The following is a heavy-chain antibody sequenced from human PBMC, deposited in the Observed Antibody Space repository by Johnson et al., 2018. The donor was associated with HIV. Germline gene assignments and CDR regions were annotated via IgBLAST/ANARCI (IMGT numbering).Heavy chain of an antibody. CDR1: GFTVSSNY. V-gene: IGHV3-66*01. J-gene: IGHJ3*02. Sequence: VQLVESGGGLVQPGGSLRLSCAASGFTVSSNYMSWVRQAPGKGLEWVSVLYSGGSTYYADSVKGRFTISSDNSKNTLYLQMNSLRAEDTAVYYCARDQSGQYYNFWSGYFNAFDIWGQGTMVTVSS. CDR2: LYSGGST. CDR3: ARDQSGQYYNFWSGYFNAFDI. D-gene: IGHD3-3*01.